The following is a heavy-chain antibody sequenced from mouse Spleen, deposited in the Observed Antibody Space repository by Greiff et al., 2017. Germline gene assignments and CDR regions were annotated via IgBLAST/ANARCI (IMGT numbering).Heavy chain of an antibody. CDR1: GYSITSDYA. V-gene: IGHV3-2*02. CDR2: ISYSGST. Sequence: VQLQESGPGLVKPSQSLSLTCTVTGYSITSDYAWNWIRQFPGNKLEWMGYISYSGSTSYNPSLKSRISITRDTSKNQFFLQLNSVTTEDTATYYCARRGWLLHYYAMDYWGQGTSVTVSS. D-gene: IGHD2-3*01. J-gene: IGHJ4*01. CDR3: ARRGWLLHYYAMDY.